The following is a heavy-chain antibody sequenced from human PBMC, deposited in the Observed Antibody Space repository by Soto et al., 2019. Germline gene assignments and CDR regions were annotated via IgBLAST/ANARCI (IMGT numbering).Heavy chain of an antibody. CDR3: ARPDEGGYSSNHHYYYALDV. CDR1: GGTFRSYS. D-gene: IGHD3-22*01. V-gene: IGHV1-69*13. J-gene: IGHJ6*02. Sequence: SVKVSCKASGGTFRSYSISWVRQAPGQGLEWMGGIIPIFDITNYAQKFQGRVTITADESTSTAYIELSSLGSDDTAVYYCARPDEGGYSSNHHYYYALDVWGQGTTVTVSS. CDR2: IIPIFDIT.